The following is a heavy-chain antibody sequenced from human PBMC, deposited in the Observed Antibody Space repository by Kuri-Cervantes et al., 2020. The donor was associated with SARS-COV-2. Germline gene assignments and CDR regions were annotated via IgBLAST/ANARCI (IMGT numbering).Heavy chain of an antibody. CDR1: GFTFSSYW. D-gene: IGHD3-10*01. J-gene: IGHJ4*02. Sequence: GGSLRLSCAASGFTFSSYWMSWVRQAPGKGLEWVANIKQDGSEKYYVDSVKGRFTISRDNAKNSLYLQMNSLRAEDTAVYNCARDTARWFGELLFDYWGQGTLVTVSS. CDR3: ARDTARWFGELLFDY. CDR2: IKQDGSEK. V-gene: IGHV3-7*01.